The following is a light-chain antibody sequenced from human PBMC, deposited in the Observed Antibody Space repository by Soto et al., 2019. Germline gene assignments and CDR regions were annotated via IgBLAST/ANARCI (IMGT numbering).Light chain of an antibody. CDR1: SSDIGAYNS. CDR3: ASYTTARIRV. Sequence: QSALTQPASVSASPGQSITISCTGTSSDIGAYNSVSWYQQLPGKAPQLMIYDVSFLPSGISSRFSGSKSGNTASLTISGLRPDDDADYYCASYTTARIRVFGGGTKLTVL. CDR2: DVS. J-gene: IGLJ2*01. V-gene: IGLV2-14*03.